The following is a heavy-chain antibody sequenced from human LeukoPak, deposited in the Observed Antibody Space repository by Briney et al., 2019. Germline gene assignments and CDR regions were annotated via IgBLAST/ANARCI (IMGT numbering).Heavy chain of an antibody. CDR1: GFTFSSYE. CDR3: AKTPSGSYKGNYYYYMDV. Sequence: GGSLRLSCAAPGFTFSSYEMNWVRQAPGKGLEWVAFIRYDGSNKYYADSVKGRFTISRDNSKNTLYLQMNSLRAEDTAVYYCAKTPSGSYKGNYYYYMDVWGKGTTVTISS. V-gene: IGHV3-30*02. J-gene: IGHJ6*03. CDR2: IRYDGSNK. D-gene: IGHD1-26*01.